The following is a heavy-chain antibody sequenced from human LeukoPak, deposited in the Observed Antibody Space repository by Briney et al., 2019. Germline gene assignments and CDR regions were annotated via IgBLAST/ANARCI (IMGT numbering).Heavy chain of an antibody. Sequence: GGSLRLSWAASGFTFSNYWMNWVRQAPGKGLEWVANIRQDGGERYYVDSVTGRFIISRDNAKNSLYLQMNSLRAEDTAIYYCARGTRGWPGVDYWGQGPLVTVSP. CDR2: IRQDGGER. J-gene: IGHJ4*02. CDR3: ARGTRGWPGVDY. V-gene: IGHV3-7*03. D-gene: IGHD6-19*01. CDR1: GFTFSNYW.